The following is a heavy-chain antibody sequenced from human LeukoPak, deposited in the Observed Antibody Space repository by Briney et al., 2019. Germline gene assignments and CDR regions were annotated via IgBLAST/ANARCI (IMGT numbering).Heavy chain of an antibody. Sequence: GGSLRLSCAASEFTFVRYAMNWVRQAPGKGLEWVSYISSSSFKIGYADSVKGRFTISRDNSKNSLYLQMDSLRVEDTAVYYCVRDPSYGSSWYYYMDVWGKGPTVTVSS. CDR1: EFTFVRYA. D-gene: IGHD6-13*01. V-gene: IGHV3-48*04. J-gene: IGHJ6*03. CDR3: VRDPSYGSSWYYYMDV. CDR2: ISSSSFKI.